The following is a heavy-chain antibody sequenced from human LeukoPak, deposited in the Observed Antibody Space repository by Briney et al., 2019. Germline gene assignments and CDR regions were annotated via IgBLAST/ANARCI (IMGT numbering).Heavy chain of an antibody. J-gene: IGHJ4*02. CDR1: GFTFSSYS. D-gene: IGHD1-26*01. CDR2: ITSSSGPI. V-gene: IGHV3-48*01. Sequence: TGGSLRLSCAASGFTFSSYSMNWVRQAPGKGLEWVSYITSSSGPIYYADSVQGRFTISRDNVKNSLFLQMNSLRAEDTAVYYCARSSSGAKDYWGQGTLVTVSS. CDR3: ARSSSGAKDY.